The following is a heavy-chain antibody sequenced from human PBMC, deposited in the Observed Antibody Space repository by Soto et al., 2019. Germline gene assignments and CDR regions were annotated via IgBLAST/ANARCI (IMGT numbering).Heavy chain of an antibody. J-gene: IGHJ6*02. Sequence: LRLSCAASGFTFSSYGIHWVRQAPGKGLEWVALISYDGSNKYYADSVKGRFTISRDNSKNTLYLQMNSLRAEDTAMYYCARGGYYYYYGMDVWGQGTTVTVSS. CDR2: ISYDGSNK. CDR3: ARGGYYYYYGMDV. CDR1: GFTFSSYG. V-gene: IGHV3-30*03.